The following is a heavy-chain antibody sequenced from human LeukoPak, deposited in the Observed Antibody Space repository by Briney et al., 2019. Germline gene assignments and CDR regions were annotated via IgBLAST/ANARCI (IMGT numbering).Heavy chain of an antibody. Sequence: SETLSLTCTASGGSISSYYWSWIRQPPGKGLEWIGYIYYSGSTNYNPSLKSRVTISVDTSKNQFSLKLSSVTAADTAVYYCASSGRFTAWFDPWGQGTLVTVSS. CDR2: IYYSGST. V-gene: IGHV4-59*08. D-gene: IGHD3-10*01. CDR3: ASSGRFTAWFDP. CDR1: GGSISSYY. J-gene: IGHJ5*02.